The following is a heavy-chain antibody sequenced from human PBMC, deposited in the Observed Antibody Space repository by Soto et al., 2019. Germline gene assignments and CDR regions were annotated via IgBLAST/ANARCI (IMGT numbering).Heavy chain of an antibody. Sequence: GGSLRLSCAASGFTFSSYAMRWVRQAPGKGLEWVSAISGRGGSTYYADTVKGEFTISGDNSKNKLYLQMNIQRAEDMAVYSCAKVGGDQSSGDNQSLFDYWGQGTLVTVSS. CDR1: GFTFSSYA. V-gene: IGHV3-23*01. CDR3: AKVGGDQSSGDNQSLFDY. J-gene: IGHJ4*02. D-gene: IGHD2-15*01. CDR2: ISGRGGST.